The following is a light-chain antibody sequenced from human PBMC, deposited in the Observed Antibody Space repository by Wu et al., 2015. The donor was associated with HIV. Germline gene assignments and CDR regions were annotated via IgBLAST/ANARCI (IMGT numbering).Light chain of an antibody. CDR2: AAS. J-gene: IGKJ1*01. V-gene: IGKV1-27*01. CDR1: QSISNY. Sequence: DIQVTQSPSSLSASVGGRVTITCRASQSISNYVAWYQQKPGKVPKLLIYAASTLQSGVPSRFSGSGSGTDFTLTISSLQPEDVATYYCQKYNSAPWTFGQGTKVEIK. CDR3: QKYNSAPWT.